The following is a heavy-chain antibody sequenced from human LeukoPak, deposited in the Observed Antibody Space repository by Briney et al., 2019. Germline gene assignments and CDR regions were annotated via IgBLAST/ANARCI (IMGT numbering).Heavy chain of an antibody. D-gene: IGHD4-11*01. Sequence: ASVKVSCKASGYTFTSYDINWVRQATGHGLEWMGWMNPNSGNTGYAQKFQGRVTITRNTSISTAYMELSSLRSEDTAVYYCAREATVTTGSYYYYMDVWGKGTTVTVSS. V-gene: IGHV1-8*01. CDR3: AREATVTTGSYYYYMDV. CDR2: MNPNSGNT. CDR1: GYTFTSYD. J-gene: IGHJ6*03.